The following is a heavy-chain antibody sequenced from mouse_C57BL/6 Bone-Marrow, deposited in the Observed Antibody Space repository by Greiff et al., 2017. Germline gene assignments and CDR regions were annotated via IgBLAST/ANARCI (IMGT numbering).Heavy chain of an antibody. CDR2: IYPRSGNT. D-gene: IGHD1-2*01. V-gene: IGHV1-81*01. CDR1: GYTFTSYG. J-gene: IGHJ4*01. CDR3: ARGGSNPYAMDY. Sequence: QVQLQQSGAELARPGASVKLSCKASGYTFTSYGISWVKQRTGQGLEWIGEIYPRSGNTYYNEKFKGKATLTADKSSSTAYMELRSLTSEDSAVYFCARGGSNPYAMDYWGQGTSVTVSS.